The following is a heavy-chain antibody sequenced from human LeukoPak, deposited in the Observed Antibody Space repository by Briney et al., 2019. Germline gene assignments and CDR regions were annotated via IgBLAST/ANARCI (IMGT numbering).Heavy chain of an antibody. V-gene: IGHV3-48*01. CDR3: ARDHRYAFDN. Sequence: GGSLRLSCAASGFNFIDYSMNWVRQAPGKGLEWISYIGISSGNTKYADSVKGRFTISRDKARSSLYLQMNSLRVEDTAVYYCARDHRYAFDNWGHGTLVTVS. CDR1: GFNFIDYS. D-gene: IGHD5-12*01. J-gene: IGHJ4*01. CDR2: IGISSGNT.